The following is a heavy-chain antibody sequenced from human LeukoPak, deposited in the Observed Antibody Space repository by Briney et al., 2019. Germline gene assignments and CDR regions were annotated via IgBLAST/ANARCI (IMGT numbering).Heavy chain of an antibody. CDR1: GFTFSSYA. D-gene: IGHD6-13*01. CDR3: ARGYRQLVPPYFDY. CDR2: ISSNGGST. V-gene: IGHV3-64*01. J-gene: IGHJ4*02. Sequence: PGGSLRLSCASSGFTFSSYAMHLVRQAPGKGLEYVSAISSNGGSTYYANSVKGRFTISRDNSKNTLYLQMGSLRAEDMAVYYCARGYRQLVPPYFDYWGQGTLVSVSS.